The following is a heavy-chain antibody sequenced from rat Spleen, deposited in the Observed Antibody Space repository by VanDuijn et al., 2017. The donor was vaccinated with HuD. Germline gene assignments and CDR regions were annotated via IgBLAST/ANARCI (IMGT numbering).Heavy chain of an antibody. Sequence: EVRLVESGGGLVQPGRSLKLSCAASGFTFSNYGMAWVCQAPTKGLEWVATISYDGSSTYYRDSVKGRFTISRDNAKSTLYLQMDSLRSEDTATYYCARLYYYSSYMPYVMDAWGQGASVTVSS. D-gene: IGHD1-2*01. CDR2: ISYDGSST. V-gene: IGHV5-29*01. CDR1: GFTFSNYG. CDR3: ARLYYYSSYMPYVMDA. J-gene: IGHJ4*01.